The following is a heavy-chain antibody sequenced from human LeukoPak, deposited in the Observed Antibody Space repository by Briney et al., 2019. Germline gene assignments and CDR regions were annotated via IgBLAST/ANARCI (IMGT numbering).Heavy chain of an antibody. CDR1: GFTFSSYA. V-gene: IGHV3-23*01. CDR2: ISGSGGST. J-gene: IGHJ4*02. D-gene: IGHD2-2*02. Sequence: GGSLRLSCAASGFTFSSYAMSWVRQAPGKGLEWVSAISGSGGSTYYADSVKGRFTISRDDSKNTLYLQMNSLRAEDTAVYYCAKDKGYCSSTSCYTIFDYWGQGTLVTVSS. CDR3: AKDKGYCSSTSCYTIFDY.